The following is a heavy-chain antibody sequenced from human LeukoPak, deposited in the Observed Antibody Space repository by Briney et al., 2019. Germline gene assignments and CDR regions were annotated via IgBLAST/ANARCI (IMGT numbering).Heavy chain of an antibody. CDR3: AKLSSDCSSTSCYSYDAFDI. J-gene: IGHJ3*02. D-gene: IGHD2-2*01. V-gene: IGHV3-9*03. Sequence: PGGSLRLSCAASGFTFDDYAMHWVRQAPGKGLEWVSGISWNSGSIGYADSVKGRFTISRDNAKNSLYLQMNSLRADDMALYYCAKLSSDCSSTSCYSYDAFDIWGQGTMVTVSS. CDR2: ISWNSGSI. CDR1: GFTFDDYA.